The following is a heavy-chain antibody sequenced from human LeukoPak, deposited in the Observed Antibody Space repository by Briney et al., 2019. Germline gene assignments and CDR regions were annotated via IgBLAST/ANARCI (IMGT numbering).Heavy chain of an antibody. CDR2: IYATET. Sequence: PSETLSLTCNVSGASISDYYWSWIRQSAGKGLEWIGRIYATETDFNPSLKSRLTMSIDTSKNQFSLNLRSVTAADTAVYYCTTYIWGRHFESWGQGTLVTVSS. CDR1: GASISDYY. CDR3: TTYIWGRHFES. D-gene: IGHD3-16*01. V-gene: IGHV4-4*07. J-gene: IGHJ4*02.